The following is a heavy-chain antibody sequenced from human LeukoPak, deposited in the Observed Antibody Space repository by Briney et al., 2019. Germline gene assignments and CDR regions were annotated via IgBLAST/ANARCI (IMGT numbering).Heavy chain of an antibody. D-gene: IGHD6-13*01. J-gene: IGHJ4*02. CDR2: IIPIFGTA. V-gene: IGHV1-69*13. CDR1: GGTFSSYA. Sequence: ASVKVSCKASGGTFSSYAISWVRQAPGQGLEWMGGIIPIFGTANYAQKFQGRVTITADESTSTAYMELSSLRSEDTAVYYCATLTGGSWSFDYWGQGTLVTVSS. CDR3: ATLTGGSWSFDY.